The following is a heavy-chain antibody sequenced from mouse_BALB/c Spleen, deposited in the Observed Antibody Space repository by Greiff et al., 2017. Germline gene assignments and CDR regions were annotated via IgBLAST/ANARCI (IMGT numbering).Heavy chain of an antibody. J-gene: IGHJ3*01. CDR2: ISSGGGST. CDR3: ARPYYGNSWFAY. CDR1: GFAFSSYD. V-gene: IGHV5-12-1*01. D-gene: IGHD2-10*01. Sequence: EVMLVESGGGLVKPGGSLKLSCAASGFAFSSYDMSWVRQTPEKRLEWVAYISSGGGSTYYPDTVKGRFTISRDNAKNTLYLQMSSLKSEDTAMYYCARPYYGNSWFAYWGQGTLVTVSA.